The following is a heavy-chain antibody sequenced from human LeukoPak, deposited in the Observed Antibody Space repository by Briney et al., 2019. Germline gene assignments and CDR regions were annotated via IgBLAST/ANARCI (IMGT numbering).Heavy chain of an antibody. CDR3: ARVNEPERFWDY. CDR2: INQDGSEK. CDR1: GFTFGDYA. J-gene: IGHJ4*02. D-gene: IGHD1-14*01. Sequence: PGGSLRLSCTASGFTFGDYAMSWVRQAPGKGLEWVANINQDGSEKYYVDSVKGRFTISRDNAKNSLFLQMNSLRAEDTAVYYCARVNEPERFWDYWGQGTLVTVSS. V-gene: IGHV3-7*05.